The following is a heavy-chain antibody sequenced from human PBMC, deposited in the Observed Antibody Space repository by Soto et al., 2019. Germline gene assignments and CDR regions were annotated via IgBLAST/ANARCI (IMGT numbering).Heavy chain of an antibody. Sequence: TLSLTCAVSGGSISSGGYSWSWIRQPPGKGLEWIGYIYHSGSTYYNPSLKSRVTISVDRSKNQFSLKLSSVTAADTAVYYCARLQGIADPYFDYWGQGTLVTVSS. D-gene: IGHD6-13*01. V-gene: IGHV4-30-2*01. J-gene: IGHJ4*02. CDR3: ARLQGIADPYFDY. CDR2: IYHSGST. CDR1: GGSISSGGYS.